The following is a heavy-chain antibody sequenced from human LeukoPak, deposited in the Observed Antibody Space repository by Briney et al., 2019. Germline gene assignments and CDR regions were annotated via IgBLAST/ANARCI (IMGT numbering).Heavy chain of an antibody. Sequence: NPGGSLRLSCAASGFTFSSYSMNWVRQAPGKGLEWVSSISSSSSYIYYADSVKGRFTISRDNAKNSLYLQMNSLRAEDTAVYYCTRDMGSGYAYYFDSWGQGTLVTVSS. J-gene: IGHJ4*02. V-gene: IGHV3-21*01. CDR2: ISSSSSYI. CDR1: GFTFSSYS. CDR3: TRDMGSGYAYYFDS. D-gene: IGHD3-22*01.